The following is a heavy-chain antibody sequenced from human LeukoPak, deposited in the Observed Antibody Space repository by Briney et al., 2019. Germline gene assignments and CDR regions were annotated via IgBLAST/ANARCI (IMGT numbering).Heavy chain of an antibody. D-gene: IGHD3-10*01. CDR1: GFTFSSYG. J-gene: IGHJ3*02. V-gene: IGHV3-30*18. CDR2: ISYDGSNK. Sequence: GRSLRLSCAASGFTFSSYGMHWVRQAPGKGLEWVAVISYDGSNKYYADSVKGRFTISRDNSKNTLYLQMNSLRAEDTAVYYCAKSTYYGSGRPDAFDTWGQGTMVTVSS. CDR3: AKSTYYGSGRPDAFDT.